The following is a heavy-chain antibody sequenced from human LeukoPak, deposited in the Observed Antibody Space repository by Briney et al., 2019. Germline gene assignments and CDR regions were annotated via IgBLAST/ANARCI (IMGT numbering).Heavy chain of an antibody. CDR3: ARHLGAYCGGDCFLFDY. J-gene: IGHJ4*02. CDR2: IYYSGST. V-gene: IGHV4-39*01. D-gene: IGHD2-21*02. CDR1: GGSISSSSYY. Sequence: PSETLSLTCTVSGGSISSSSYYWGWIRQPPGKGLEWIGSIYYSGSTYYNPSLKSRVTSSVDTSKNQFSLKLSSVTAADTAVYYCARHLGAYCGGDCFLFDYWGQGTLVTVSS.